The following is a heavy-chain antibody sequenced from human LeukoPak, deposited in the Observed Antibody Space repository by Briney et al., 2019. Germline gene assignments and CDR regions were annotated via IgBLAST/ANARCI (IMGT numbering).Heavy chain of an antibody. Sequence: SVKISCKASGGTFSSYAISWVRHDPGQRLEWRGGIIPIFGTANYAQKFQGRVTITADKYTSTAYMELSSLRSEDTAVYYCSRTRSSSSSWYGQFDYWGQGTLVTVSS. CDR2: IIPIFGTA. CDR1: GGTFSSYA. J-gene: IGHJ4*02. CDR3: SRTRSSSSSWYGQFDY. D-gene: IGHD6-13*01. V-gene: IGHV1-69*06.